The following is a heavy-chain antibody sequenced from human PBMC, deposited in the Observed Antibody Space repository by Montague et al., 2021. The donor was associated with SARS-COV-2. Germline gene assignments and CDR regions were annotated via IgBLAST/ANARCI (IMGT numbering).Heavy chain of an antibody. J-gene: IGHJ4*02. V-gene: IGHV4-4*02. CDR2: VYHTGST. Sequence: SETLSLTCGVSGGSISSSNWWSWVRQPPGKGLEWIGYVYHTGSTNYNPSLKSRVTLSIDTSKNQFSLNLTSVTAADTAVYYCVREKYYFDDSGSKWGQGTLVTV. CDR1: GGSISSSNW. D-gene: IGHD3-22*01. CDR3: VREKYYFDDSGSK.